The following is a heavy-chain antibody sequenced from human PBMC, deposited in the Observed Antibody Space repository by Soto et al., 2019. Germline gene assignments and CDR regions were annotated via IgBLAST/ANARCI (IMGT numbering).Heavy chain of an antibody. CDR1: GFSLSSYS. J-gene: IGHJ6*02. CDR2: ISSSSYI. Sequence: GSLRLSCAASGFSLSSYSMNWVRQAPGKGLEWVSSISSSSYIYYADSVKGRFTISRDNAKNSLYLQMNSLRAEDTAVYYCARDLRWGKYYYGMDVWGQGTTVTVSS. D-gene: IGHD3-16*01. V-gene: IGHV3-21*01. CDR3: ARDLRWGKYYYGMDV.